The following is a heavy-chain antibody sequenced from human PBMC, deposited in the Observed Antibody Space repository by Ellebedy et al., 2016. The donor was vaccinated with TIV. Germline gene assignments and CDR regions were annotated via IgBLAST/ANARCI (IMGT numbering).Heavy chain of an antibody. D-gene: IGHD2-2*01. J-gene: IGHJ4*02. CDR1: GGSIRNYY. Sequence: MPSETLSLTCTVSGGSIRNYYCTWIRQPPGKGLEWIGHMYYSGGSNYNPSLKSRLTMSIDTSKNQFSLKMGSVTAADTAVYYCAASESADSDYWGPGTLVTVSS. CDR3: AASESADSDY. CDR2: MYYSGGS. V-gene: IGHV4-59*01.